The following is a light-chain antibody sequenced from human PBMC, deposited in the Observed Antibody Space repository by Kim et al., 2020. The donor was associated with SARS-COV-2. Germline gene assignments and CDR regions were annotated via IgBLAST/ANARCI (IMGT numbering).Light chain of an antibody. Sequence: PVERATLSCRPSLRFAGCYLAWYEQKPGQAPRLPIYVASSRATGIPARFSGSGSGTDFTLSISRLEPEDFAVYYCQPYGTSPMYTFGQGTKLEI. CDR1: LRFAGCY. CDR3: QPYGTSPMYT. CDR2: VAS. J-gene: IGKJ2*01. V-gene: IGKV3-20*01.